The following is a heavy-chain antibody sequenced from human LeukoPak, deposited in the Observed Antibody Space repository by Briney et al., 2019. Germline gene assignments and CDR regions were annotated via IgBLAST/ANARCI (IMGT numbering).Heavy chain of an antibody. CDR3: ARDRTRYCSAGSCYSGFAIDY. CDR2: ISVYNGNT. CDR1: GYTFTSSG. J-gene: IGHJ4*02. D-gene: IGHD2-15*01. V-gene: IGHV1-18*01. Sequence: ASVKVSCKASGYTFTSSGINWVRQAPGQGLEWMGWISVYNGNTNYAQNLQGRVTMTTDTSTSTAYMELRSLRSDDTAVYYCARDRTRYCSAGSCYSGFAIDYWGQGTLVTVSS.